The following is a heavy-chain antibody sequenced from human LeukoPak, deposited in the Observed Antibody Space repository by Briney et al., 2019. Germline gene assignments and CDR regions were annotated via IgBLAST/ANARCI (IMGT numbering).Heavy chain of an antibody. V-gene: IGHV3-15*01. CDR1: GFTFSNAW. CDR3: TTEYYGAYNY. D-gene: IGHD4-17*01. J-gene: IGHJ4*02. Sequence: GGSLRLSCAASGFTFSNAWMSRVRQAPGKGLEWVGRIKSKTDGGTPDYAAPVRGRFTISRDDSKDTLYLQMNSLKTEDTAVYYCTTEYYGAYNYWGQGTLVTVSS. CDR2: IKSKTDGGTP.